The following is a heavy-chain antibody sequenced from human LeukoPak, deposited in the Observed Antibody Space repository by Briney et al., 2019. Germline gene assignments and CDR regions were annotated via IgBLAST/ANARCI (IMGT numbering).Heavy chain of an antibody. CDR1: GGSISSGSYY. CDR3: ARSSGRTKLPNYYGSGSYYKAPDY. D-gene: IGHD3-10*01. Sequence: SETLSLTCTVSGGSISSGSYYWSWIRQPAGKGLEWIGRIYTSGSTNYNPSLKSRVTISVDTSKNQFSLKLSSVTAADTAVYYCARSSGRTKLPNYYGSGSYYKAPDYWGQGTLVTVSS. J-gene: IGHJ4*02. CDR2: IYTSGST. V-gene: IGHV4-61*02.